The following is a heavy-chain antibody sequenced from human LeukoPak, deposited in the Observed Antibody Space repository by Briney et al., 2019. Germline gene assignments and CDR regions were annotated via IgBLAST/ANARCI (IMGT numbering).Heavy chain of an antibody. V-gene: IGHV4-39*01. D-gene: IGHD3/OR15-3a*01. CDR3: ARQTGSGLFILP. CDR2: IYYSGST. Sequence: SETLSLTCTVSGGSISSSSYYWGWIRQPPGKGLEWIGSIYYSGSTYYNPSLKSRVTISVDTSKNQFSLRLTSVTTADTAVYYCARQTGSGLFILPGGQGTLVTVSS. J-gene: IGHJ4*02. CDR1: GGSISSSSYY.